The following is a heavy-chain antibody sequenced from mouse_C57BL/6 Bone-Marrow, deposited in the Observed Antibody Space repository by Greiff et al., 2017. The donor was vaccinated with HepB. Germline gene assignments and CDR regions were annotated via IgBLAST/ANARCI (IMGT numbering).Heavy chain of an antibody. V-gene: IGHV1-82*01. J-gene: IGHJ4*01. CDR2: IYPGDGDT. Sequence: QVQLKESGPELVKPGASVKISCKASGYAFSSSWMNWVKQRPGKGLEWIGRIYPGDGDTNYNEKFKGKATLTADKSSSTAYMELRSLTSEDSAVYFCAKQLRPYYYAMDYWGQGTSVTVSS. CDR3: AKQLRPYYYAMDY. CDR1: GYAFSSSW. D-gene: IGHD3-2*02.